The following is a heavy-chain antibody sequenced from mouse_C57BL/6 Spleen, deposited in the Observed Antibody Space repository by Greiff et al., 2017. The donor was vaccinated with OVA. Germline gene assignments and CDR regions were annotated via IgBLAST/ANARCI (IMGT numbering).Heavy chain of an antibody. CDR2: IYPGSGST. Sequence: VQVVESGAELVKPGASVKMSCKASGYTFTSYWITWVKQRPGQGLEWIGDIYPGSGSTNYNEKFKSKATLTVDTSSSTAYMQLSSLTSEDSAVYYCARGGLLSPDYWGQGTTLTVSS. V-gene: IGHV1-55*01. CDR1: GYTFTSYW. J-gene: IGHJ2*01. CDR3: ARGGLLSPDY. D-gene: IGHD2-12*01.